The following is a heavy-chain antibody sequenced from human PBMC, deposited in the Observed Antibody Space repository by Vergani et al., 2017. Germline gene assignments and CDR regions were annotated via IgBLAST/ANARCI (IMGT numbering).Heavy chain of an antibody. CDR2: ISWNSGSI. Sequence: EVQLVESGGGLVQPGRSLRLSCAASGFTFDDYAMHWVRQAPGKGLEWVSGISWNSGSIGYADSVKGRFTISRDNAKNSLYLQMNSLRAEDTAVYYCARVGIAARRLYNWFDPWGQGTLVTVSS. J-gene: IGHJ5*02. V-gene: IGHV3-9*01. CDR1: GFTFDDYA. CDR3: ARVGIAARRLYNWFDP. D-gene: IGHD6-6*01.